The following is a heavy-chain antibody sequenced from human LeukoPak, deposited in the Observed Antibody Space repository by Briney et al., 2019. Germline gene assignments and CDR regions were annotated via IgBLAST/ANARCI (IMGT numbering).Heavy chain of an antibody. CDR1: GGSLRSYY. Sequence: PSETLSLTCTVSGGSLRSYYWSWIRQPPGTGLEWIGYIYYSGSTNYNPSLKSRVTISVDTSKNQFSLKLSSVTAADTAVYYCARHQAYYDFWSGYRLYGMDVWGQGTTVTVSS. V-gene: IGHV4-59*08. CDR3: ARHQAYYDFWSGYRLYGMDV. CDR2: IYYSGST. D-gene: IGHD3-3*01. J-gene: IGHJ6*02.